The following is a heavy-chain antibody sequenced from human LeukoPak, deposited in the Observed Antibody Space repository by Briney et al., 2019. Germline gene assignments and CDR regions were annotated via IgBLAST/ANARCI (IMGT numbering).Heavy chain of an antibody. J-gene: IGHJ4*02. CDR2: IYYSVST. V-gene: IGHV4-39*01. CDR3: ARREGLYYFDY. D-gene: IGHD1-26*01. CDR1: GGSISSSSYY. Sequence: SETLSLTCTVSGGSISSSSYYWGWIRQPPGKGLEWIGSIYYSVSTYYNPSLKSRVTISVDTSKNQFSLKLSSVTAADTAVYYCARREGLYYFDYWGQGTLVTVSS.